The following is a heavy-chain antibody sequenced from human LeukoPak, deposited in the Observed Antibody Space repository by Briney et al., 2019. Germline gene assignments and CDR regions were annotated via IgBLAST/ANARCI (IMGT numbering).Heavy chain of an antibody. CDR3: AKDHGRS. D-gene: IGHD3-3*01. Sequence: GGSLRLSCAASGFTFTTYWMTWVRQAPGKGLEWVANIKPDGSDKYYVDSVKGRFTISRDNAKNSLSLQMNSLRAEDTAIYYCAKDHGRSGGQGTLVTVST. V-gene: IGHV3-7*05. CDR1: GFTFTTYW. J-gene: IGHJ4*02. CDR2: IKPDGSDK.